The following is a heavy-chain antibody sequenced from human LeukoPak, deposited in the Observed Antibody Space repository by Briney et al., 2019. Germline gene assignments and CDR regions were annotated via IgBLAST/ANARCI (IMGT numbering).Heavy chain of an antibody. CDR2: IYYTGST. CDR3: ARYGSGSFDY. J-gene: IGHJ4*02. CDR1: GGSINSYY. D-gene: IGHD3-10*01. Sequence: SETLSLACSVSGGSINSYYWSWIRQPPGKGLEWIGNIYYTGSTNYNPSLQSRVTMSVDTSKNQFSLNVSSVTAADTAVYYCARYGSGSFDYWGQGTLVTVSS. V-gene: IGHV4-59*01.